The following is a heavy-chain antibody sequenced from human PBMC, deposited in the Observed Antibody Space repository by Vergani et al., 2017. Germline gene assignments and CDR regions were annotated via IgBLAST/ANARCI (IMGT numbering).Heavy chain of an antibody. CDR3: SRVGTSSNRDYLDY. J-gene: IGHJ4*02. D-gene: IGHD2-2*01. V-gene: IGHV1-2*02. CDR1: GYTFTDYF. CDR2: INPNSGGT. Sequence: QVQLVQSGAEVKKPGASVKVSCKASGYTFTDYFMHWVRQAPGQGLEWMGWINPNSGGTNYAQKFQGRVTMTRDTSISTAYMEHSNLRSDDTAVYYCSRVGTSSNRDYLDYWGQGTLVTVSS.